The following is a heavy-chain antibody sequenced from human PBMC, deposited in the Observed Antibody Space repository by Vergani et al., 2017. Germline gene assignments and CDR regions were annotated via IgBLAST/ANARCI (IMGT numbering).Heavy chain of an antibody. J-gene: IGHJ3*01. V-gene: IGHV3-30*03. CDR3: SRIHSLCSISSGDALEV. CDR2: IANDYSNT. D-gene: IGHD6-6*01. Sequence: QVQLVESGGGVVQPGKSLRLSCGGSGFSFSSYCMHWVRQAPGKGLEWVAVIANDYSNTYSATSVKGRFTISRDNAKNTLYLQMHSLRAEDTAVYFCSRIHSLCSISSGDALEVWGQGTMVTVSS. CDR1: GFSFSSYC.